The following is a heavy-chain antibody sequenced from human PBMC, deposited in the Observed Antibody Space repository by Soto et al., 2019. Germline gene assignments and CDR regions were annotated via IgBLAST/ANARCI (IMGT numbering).Heavy chain of an antibody. Sequence: EVHLVESGGGLVKPGGSLRLSCAATGFTFSGYSMNWVRQAPGKGLEWVSSITSGGSYIKYADSVKGRFTISRDNAKNSLFLQMCSLRPEDTAVYNCARIDMMSGRGFFPDYWGQGALVTVSS. CDR3: ARIDMMSGRGFFPDY. V-gene: IGHV3-21*01. J-gene: IGHJ4*02. D-gene: IGHD3-16*01. CDR1: GFTFSGYS. CDR2: ITSGGSYI.